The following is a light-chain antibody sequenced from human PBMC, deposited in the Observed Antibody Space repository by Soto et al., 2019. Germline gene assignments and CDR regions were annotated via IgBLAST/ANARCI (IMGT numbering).Light chain of an antibody. CDR1: SSNIGSNY. J-gene: IGLJ3*02. CDR3: AAWDDSLSGWV. CDR2: RNN. V-gene: IGLV1-47*01. Sequence: QSVLTQPPSASGTPGQRVTISCSGSSSNIGSNYVYWYQQLPGTAPKLLIYRNNQRPSGVPDRFSGSKSGTSASLAIRGLRSEDEADYYCAAWDDSLSGWVFVGGTKLTVL.